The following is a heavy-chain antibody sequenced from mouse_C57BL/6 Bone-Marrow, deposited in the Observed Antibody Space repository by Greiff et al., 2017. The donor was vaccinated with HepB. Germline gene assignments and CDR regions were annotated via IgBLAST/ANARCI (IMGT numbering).Heavy chain of an antibody. J-gene: IGHJ1*03. D-gene: IGHD1-1*01. CDR3: ARNRDITTVVDWYFDV. V-gene: IGHV2-2*01. Sequence: VQLQESGPGLVQPSQSLSITCTVSGFSLTSYGVHWVRQSPGKGLEWLGVIWSGGSTDYNAAFISRLSISKDNSKSQVFFKMNSLQADDTAIYYCARNRDITTVVDWYFDVWGTGTTVTVSS. CDR1: GFSLTSYG. CDR2: IWSGGST.